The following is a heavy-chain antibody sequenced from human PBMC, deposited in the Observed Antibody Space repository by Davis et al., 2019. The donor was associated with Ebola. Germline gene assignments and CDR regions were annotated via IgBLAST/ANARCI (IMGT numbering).Heavy chain of an antibody. CDR3: AATTQSAYNIGSGGC. CDR1: GFTFSSYW. V-gene: IGHV3-7*03. CDR2: IKQDGSDK. D-gene: IGHD6-19*01. J-gene: IGHJ4*02. Sequence: PGGSLRLSCAASGFTFSSYWMSWVRQAPGKGLEWVANIKQDGSDKNYVDSVKGRFTISRDNAKNMLFLQMNSLRDEDTAVYYCAATTQSAYNIGSGGCWGQGTLVTVSS.